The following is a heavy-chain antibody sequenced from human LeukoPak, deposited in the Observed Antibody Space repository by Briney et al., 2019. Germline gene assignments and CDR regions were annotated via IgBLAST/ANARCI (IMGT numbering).Heavy chain of an antibody. J-gene: IGHJ4*02. CDR2: TYYRSKWYN. CDR3: ARGGWGSNFDY. D-gene: IGHD7-27*01. Sequence: RQSXXXXXEWLGRTYYRSKWYNDYAVSVKSRITINPDTSKNQFSLQLNSVTPEDTAVYYCARGGWGSNFDYWGQGTLVTVSS. V-gene: IGHV6-1*01.